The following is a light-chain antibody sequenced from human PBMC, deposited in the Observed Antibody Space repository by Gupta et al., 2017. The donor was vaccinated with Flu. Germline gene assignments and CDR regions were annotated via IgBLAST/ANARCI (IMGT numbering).Light chain of an antibody. J-gene: IGKJ2*01. CDR2: DAS. CDR3: QQRSNWPPLYT. CDR1: RSVSSY. Sequence: EIVLTQSPSTLSLSPGERATLSCMASRSVSSYLAWYQQNPGQAPRLLIYDASNRATGIPARFRGSGSGTDFTLTISSLEPEDFGVYYCQQRSNWPPLYTFGQGTKLEIK. V-gene: IGKV3-11*01.